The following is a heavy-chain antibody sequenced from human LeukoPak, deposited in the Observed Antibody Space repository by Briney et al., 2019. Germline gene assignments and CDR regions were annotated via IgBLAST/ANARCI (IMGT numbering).Heavy chain of an antibody. D-gene: IGHD3-10*01. CDR1: GFTSSSYA. Sequence: GGSLRLSCAASGFTSSSYAMHWVRQAPGKGLEWVAVISYDGSNKYYADSVKGRFTISRDNSKNTLYLQMNSLRAEDTAVYYCARELRYYGSGSLSYYYYYMDVWGKGTTVTVSS. CDR3: ARELRYYGSGSLSYYYYYMDV. CDR2: ISYDGSNK. V-gene: IGHV3-30*04. J-gene: IGHJ6*03.